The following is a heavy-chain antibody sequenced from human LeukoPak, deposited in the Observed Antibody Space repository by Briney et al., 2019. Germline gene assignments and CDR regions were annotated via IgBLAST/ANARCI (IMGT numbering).Heavy chain of an antibody. D-gene: IGHD1-26*01. CDR1: GFTFSSYS. J-gene: IGHJ4*02. CDR2: ISSSSSYI. CDR3: ASLEEWELLYYFDY. V-gene: IGHV3-21*01. Sequence: SGGSLRLSCAASGFTFSSYSMNWVRQAPGKGLEWVSSISSSSSYIYYADSVKGRFTISRDNAKNSLYLQMNSLRAEDTAVYYCASLEEWELLYYFDYWGQGTLVTVSS.